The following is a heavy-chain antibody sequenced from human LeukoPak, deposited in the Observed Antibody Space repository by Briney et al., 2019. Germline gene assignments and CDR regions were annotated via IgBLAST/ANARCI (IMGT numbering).Heavy chain of an antibody. CDR3: ARDVEQWLVRVYYFDY. Sequence: PGGSLRLSCATSGFTLSSYSMNWVRQAPGKGREWVSYISSGSTTIYYADSVKGRFTISRDNAKNSLYLQMNSLRAKDTAVYYCARDVEQWLVRVYYFDYWGQGTLVTVSS. V-gene: IGHV3-48*01. CDR1: GFTLSSYS. CDR2: ISSGSTTI. D-gene: IGHD6-19*01. J-gene: IGHJ4*02.